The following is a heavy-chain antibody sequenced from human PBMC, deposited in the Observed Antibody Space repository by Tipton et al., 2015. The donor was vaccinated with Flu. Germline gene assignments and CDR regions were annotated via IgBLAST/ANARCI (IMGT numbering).Heavy chain of an antibody. CDR3: ARRDFSNYVSEPHSWFDP. V-gene: IGHV4-4*08. D-gene: IGHD4-11*01. Sequence: TLSLTCTVSGGSISSYYWTWIRQPPGKGLEWIGNIHPSGNAYYNPSLKSRVTISVDTSKIQFSLKLSSVTAADTAVYYCARRDFSNYVSEPHSWFDPWGQGTLVTVSS. CDR1: GGSISSYY. CDR2: IHPSGNA. J-gene: IGHJ5*02.